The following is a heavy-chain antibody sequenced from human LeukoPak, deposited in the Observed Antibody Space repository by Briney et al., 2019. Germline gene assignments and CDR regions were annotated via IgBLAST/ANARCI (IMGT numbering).Heavy chain of an antibody. J-gene: IGHJ5*02. CDR1: GYTLTELS. D-gene: IGHD1-26*01. Sequence: ASVKVSCKVSGYTLTELSMHWVRQAPGKGLEWMGGFDPEDGETIYAQKFQGRVTMTEDTSTDTAYTELSSLRSEDTAVYYCALRGSYGQNWFDPWGQGTLVTVSS. V-gene: IGHV1-24*01. CDR3: ALRGSYGQNWFDP. CDR2: FDPEDGET.